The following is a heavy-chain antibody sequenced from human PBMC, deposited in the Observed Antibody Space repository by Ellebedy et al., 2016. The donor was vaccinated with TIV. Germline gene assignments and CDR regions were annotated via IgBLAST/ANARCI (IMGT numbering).Heavy chain of an antibody. J-gene: IGHJ2*01. V-gene: IGHV3-9*01. D-gene: IGHD3-22*01. Sequence: GGSLRLSXAASGFNFDDYAMHWVRQAPGKDLEWVSGISWNSGSVNYADSVKGRFTISRDNVNDSLHLQMNSLRPEDTAFYYCVKDKSVSGFPFWFFDLWGRGTLVTVSS. CDR3: VKDKSVSGFPFWFFDL. CDR2: ISWNSGSV. CDR1: GFNFDDYA.